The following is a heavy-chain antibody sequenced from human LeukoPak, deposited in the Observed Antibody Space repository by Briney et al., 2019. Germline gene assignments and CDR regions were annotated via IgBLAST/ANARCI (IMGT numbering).Heavy chain of an antibody. Sequence: QSGESLRLSCETSGFTLKNWLRRAPGKGLEWVSRSKYDGSTAMYAESVKGRFTISRDNARGTLYLQMNSLRVDDTAVYCCAKSDWFDPCGRGILVTVSS. CDR1: GFTLK. CDR2: SKYDGSTA. V-gene: IGHV3-74*03. CDR3: AKSDWFDP. J-gene: IGHJ5*02.